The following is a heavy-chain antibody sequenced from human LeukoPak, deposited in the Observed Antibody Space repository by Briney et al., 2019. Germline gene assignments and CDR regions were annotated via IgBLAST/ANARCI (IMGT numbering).Heavy chain of an antibody. Sequence: PGGSLRLSCAASGFTFSDYAMSWVRQAPGEGLEWVSGINDGGGDTYYADSVKGRFTISRDNSKNTLYLQMNSLRAEDTAVYYCARARGKYGDYTNFDYWGQGTLVTVSS. CDR3: ARARGKYGDYTNFDY. J-gene: IGHJ4*02. D-gene: IGHD4-17*01. CDR1: GFTFSDYA. V-gene: IGHV3-23*01. CDR2: INDGGGDT.